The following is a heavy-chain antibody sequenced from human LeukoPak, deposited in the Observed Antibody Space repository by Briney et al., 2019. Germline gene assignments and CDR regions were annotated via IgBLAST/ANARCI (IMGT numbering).Heavy chain of an antibody. Sequence: GGSLRLSCAASGFTFSSYAMRWVRQAPGKGLGWVSAISGSGGSTYYADSVKGRFTISRDNSKNTLSPQMNSLRAEDTAVYYCAKESLFGNSDYWGQGTLVTVSS. CDR3: AKESLFGNSDY. J-gene: IGHJ4*02. V-gene: IGHV3-23*01. CDR1: GFTFSSYA. D-gene: IGHD3-3*01. CDR2: ISGSGGST.